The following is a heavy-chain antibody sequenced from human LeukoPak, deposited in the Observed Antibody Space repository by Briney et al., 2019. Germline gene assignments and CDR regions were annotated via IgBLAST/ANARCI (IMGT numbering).Heavy chain of an antibody. J-gene: IGHJ4*02. CDR3: ATGSGWSDFDY. Sequence: GGSLRLSCAASGFTFSSYAMSWVRQAPGKGLEWVSAISGSGGSTYYADSVKGRFTISRDNSKNTLYPQMNSLRAEDTAVYYCATGSGWSDFDYWGQGTLVTVSS. V-gene: IGHV3-23*01. CDR1: GFTFSSYA. CDR2: ISGSGGST. D-gene: IGHD6-19*01.